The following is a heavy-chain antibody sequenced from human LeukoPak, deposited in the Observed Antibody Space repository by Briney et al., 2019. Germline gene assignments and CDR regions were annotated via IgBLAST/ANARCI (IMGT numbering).Heavy chain of an antibody. V-gene: IGHV3-23*01. CDR1: GFTFSNYA. CDR2: ISGAGGST. D-gene: IGHD4-17*01. CDR3: ASRATVTTFFDY. J-gene: IGHJ4*02. Sequence: PGGSLRLSCSTSGFTFSNYAMSWVRRAPGKGLEWVSAISGAGGSTYFADFVKGRFTISRDNSKNTLYLQMNSLRAEDTAVYYCASRATVTTFFDYWGQGTLVTVSS.